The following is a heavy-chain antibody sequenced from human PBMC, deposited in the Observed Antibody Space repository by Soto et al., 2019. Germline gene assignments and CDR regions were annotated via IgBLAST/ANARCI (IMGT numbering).Heavy chain of an antibody. D-gene: IGHD2-15*01. V-gene: IGHV1-69*13. Sequence: SVKVSCKASGGTFSSYAISWVRQAPGQGLEWMGGIIPIFGTANYAQKFQGRVTITADESTSTAYMELSSLRSEDTAVYYCARAVVVAATPCWFDPWGQGTLVTVSS. J-gene: IGHJ5*02. CDR1: GGTFSSYA. CDR3: ARAVVVAATPCWFDP. CDR2: IIPIFGTA.